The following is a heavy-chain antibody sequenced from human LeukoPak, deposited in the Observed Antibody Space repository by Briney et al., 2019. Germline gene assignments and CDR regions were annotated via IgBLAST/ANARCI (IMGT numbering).Heavy chain of an antibody. CDR1: GFTFSDYY. CDR2: ISSSDNTI. V-gene: IGHV3-11*01. Sequence: GGSLRLSCAASGFTFSDYYMSWIRQAPGRGLEWVSSISSSDNTIYYADSVKGRFTISRDNAKNSLYLQMNSLRVEDTAVYYCARRSSGYYAWVFDYWGQGTLVTVSS. D-gene: IGHD3-22*01. J-gene: IGHJ4*02. CDR3: ARRSSGYYAWVFDY.